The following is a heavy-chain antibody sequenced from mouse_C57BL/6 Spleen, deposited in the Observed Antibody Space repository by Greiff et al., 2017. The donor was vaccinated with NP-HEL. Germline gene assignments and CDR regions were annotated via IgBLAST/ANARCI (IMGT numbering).Heavy chain of an antibody. D-gene: IGHD1-1*01. V-gene: IGHV1-18*01. CDR3: ARLYYGSSYGYFDV. CDR1: GYTFTDYN. CDR2: INPNNGGT. Sequence: EVQLQQSGPELVKPGASVKIPCKASGYTFTDYNMDWVKQSHGKSLEWIGDINPNNGGTIYNQKFKGKATLPVDKSSSTAYMELRSLTSADTAVYYCARLYYGSSYGYFDVWGTGTTVTVSS. J-gene: IGHJ1*03.